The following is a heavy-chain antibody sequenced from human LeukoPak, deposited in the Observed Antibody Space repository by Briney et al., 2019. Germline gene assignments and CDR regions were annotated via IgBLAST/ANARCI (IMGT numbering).Heavy chain of an antibody. J-gene: IGHJ5*02. CDR2: IYYSGSN. V-gene: IGHV4-31*03. D-gene: IGHD2-21*02. CDR1: GVSISSRGYY. Sequence: PSQTLSLTCTVSGVSISSRGYYWSWIRQHPGKGLEWIGYIYYSGSNYYNPSLKSRVTISVDTSKNKFSLKLSSVTAADTAVYYCARTYMTSARFDPWGQGTLVTVSS. CDR3: ARTYMTSARFDP.